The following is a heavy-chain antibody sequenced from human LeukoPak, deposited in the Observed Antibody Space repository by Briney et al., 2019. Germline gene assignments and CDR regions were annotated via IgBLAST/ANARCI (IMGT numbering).Heavy chain of an antibody. J-gene: IGHJ5*02. CDR1: SASIRSRSYY. CDR3: ARLYNFWSGDHNWFDP. Sequence: SETLSPTCSVSSASIRSRSYYWGWFRHPPVKRLERIGRIYYNENTYYNPSLKRRVTISVDRTKDQFSLMLSSVTCADTAVYYCARLYNFWSGDHNWFDPWGQGTLVTVSS. V-gene: IGHV4-39*01. CDR2: IYYNENT. D-gene: IGHD3-3*01.